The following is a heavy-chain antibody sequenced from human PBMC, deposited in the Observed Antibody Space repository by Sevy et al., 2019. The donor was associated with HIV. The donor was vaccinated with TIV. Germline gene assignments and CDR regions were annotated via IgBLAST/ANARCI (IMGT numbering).Heavy chain of an antibody. J-gene: IGHJ6*02. CDR2: IKSKTDGGTT. V-gene: IGHV3-15*01. D-gene: IGHD2-15*01. Sequence: GGSLRLSCAASGFTFSNAWMSWVRQAPGKGLEWVGRIKSKTDGGTTDYAAPVKGRFAISRDDSKNTLDMQMNSLKTQDKAVYYWTSNRYCSGGSCYSTYYYYYGMDVWGQGTTVTVSS. CDR3: TSNRYCSGGSCYSTYYYYYGMDV. CDR1: GFTFSNAW.